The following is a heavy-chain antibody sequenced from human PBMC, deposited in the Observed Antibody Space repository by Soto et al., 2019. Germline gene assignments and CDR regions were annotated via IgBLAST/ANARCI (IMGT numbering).Heavy chain of an antibody. V-gene: IGHV5-51*01. CDR1: GYRLSHYW. Sequence: PGESLKISCKASGYRLSHYWIAWVRHMPGKGLEWMGIIYPGDSDTRYSPSFQGQVTISADTSMYTAYLQWSSLKASDTAFYFCARSDFWSGKFDYWGRGTLVTVSS. D-gene: IGHD3-3*01. CDR2: IYPGDSDT. J-gene: IGHJ4*02. CDR3: ARSDFWSGKFDY.